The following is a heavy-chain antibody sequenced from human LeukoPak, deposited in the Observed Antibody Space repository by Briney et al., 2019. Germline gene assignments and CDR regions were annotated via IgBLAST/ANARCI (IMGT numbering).Heavy chain of an antibody. D-gene: IGHD7-27*01. J-gene: IGHJ4*02. Sequence: SQTLSLTCTVSGGSISSGDYYWSWIRQPPGKGLEWIGYIYYSGSTNYNPSLKSRVTILVDTSKNQFSLKLSSVTAADTAVYYCARDLGRLFDYWGQGTLVTVSS. CDR1: GGSISSGDYY. CDR3: ARDLGRLFDY. CDR2: IYYSGST. V-gene: IGHV4-61*08.